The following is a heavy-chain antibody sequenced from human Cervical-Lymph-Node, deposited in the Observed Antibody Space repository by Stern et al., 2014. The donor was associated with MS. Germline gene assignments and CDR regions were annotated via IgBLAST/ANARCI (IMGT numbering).Heavy chain of an antibody. Sequence: EDQLVESGGGLVQPGGSLRLSCAASGFTFSSYAMSWVRQAPGKGLQWVSTMSVTGRSTYYADSVKGRFTISRDNSENTLYLQVNGLRVDDTAVYYCARDRDYDPNGMDVWGQGATVTVSS. CDR2: MSVTGRST. CDR3: ARDRDYDPNGMDV. D-gene: IGHD3-16*01. V-gene: IGHV3-23*04. CDR1: GFTFSSYA. J-gene: IGHJ6*02.